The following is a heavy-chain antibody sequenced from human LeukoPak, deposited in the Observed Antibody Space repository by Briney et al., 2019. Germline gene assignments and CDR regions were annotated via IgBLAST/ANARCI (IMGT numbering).Heavy chain of an antibody. CDR2: ISSSSSYI. CDR3: TRDPILGAPDYFDY. D-gene: IGHD1-26*01. V-gene: IGHV3-21*01. J-gene: IGHJ4*02. CDR1: GFTLSSCS. Sequence: GGSLRLSCAASGFTLSSCSMNWVRQAPGKGLEWVSSISSSSSYIYYADSVKGRFTISRDNSKNTMYLQMNNLREEDTAVYYCTRDPILGAPDYFDYWGQGTLVTVSS.